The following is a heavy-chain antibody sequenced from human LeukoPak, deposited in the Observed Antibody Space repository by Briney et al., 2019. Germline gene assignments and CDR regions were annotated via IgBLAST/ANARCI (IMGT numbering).Heavy chain of an antibody. J-gene: IGHJ4*02. Sequence: ASVKVSCKASGYTFTSYAINWVRRAPGQGFEWMGWISPYNGNTNYAQKLQGRVTMTADISTSTAYMELRSLRSDDTAVYHCARGGSRMVTYGSLDYWGQGSLVTVSS. V-gene: IGHV1-18*01. CDR3: ARGGSRMVTYGSLDY. D-gene: IGHD2-15*01. CDR2: ISPYNGNT. CDR1: GYTFTSYA.